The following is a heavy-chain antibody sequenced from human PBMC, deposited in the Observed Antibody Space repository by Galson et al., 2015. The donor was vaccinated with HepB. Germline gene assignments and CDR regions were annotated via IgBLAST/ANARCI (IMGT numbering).Heavy chain of an antibody. CDR2: ISHDGSDQ. CDR3: AKEVNTWGGDWYFDL. D-gene: IGHD7-27*01. CDR1: GFTFRNYG. Sequence: SLRLSCAASGFTFRNYGMHWVRQAPGKGLEWVAVISHDGSDQYSADSVKGRFTFSRDNSKNTLYLQMNSLRVEDTAVYYCAKEVNTWGGDWYFDLWGRGTLVTVSS. V-gene: IGHV3-30*18. J-gene: IGHJ2*01.